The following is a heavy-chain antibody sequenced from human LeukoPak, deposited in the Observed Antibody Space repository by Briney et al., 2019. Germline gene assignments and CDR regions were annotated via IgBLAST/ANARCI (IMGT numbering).Heavy chain of an antibody. CDR2: ISGSGGST. J-gene: IGHJ4*02. CDR3: AKVHTYYDSSGYYFSL. Sequence: GGSLRLSCAASGFTFSSYAMSWVRQAPGKGLEWVSAISGSGGSTYYADSVKGRFTISRDNSKNTLYLQMNSLRAEDTAVYYCAKVHTYYDSSGYYFSLWGQGTLVTVSS. D-gene: IGHD3-22*01. CDR1: GFTFSSYA. V-gene: IGHV3-23*01.